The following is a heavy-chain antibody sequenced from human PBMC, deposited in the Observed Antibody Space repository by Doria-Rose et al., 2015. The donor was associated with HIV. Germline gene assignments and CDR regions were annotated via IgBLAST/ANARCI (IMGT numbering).Heavy chain of an antibody. CDR2: IKSKPDGGTT. CDR1: GFTFSNAW. CDR3: TTDRFFPS. D-gene: IGHD3-16*01. J-gene: IGHJ3*01. V-gene: IGHV3-15*07. Sequence: GSLRPSCAASGFTFSNAWMNWVRQAPGKGLEWVGRIKSKPDGGTTEYAAPVKGRFSISRDDSKNTLSLQMNILKTEDTAVYYCTTDRFFPSWGQGTMVTVSS.